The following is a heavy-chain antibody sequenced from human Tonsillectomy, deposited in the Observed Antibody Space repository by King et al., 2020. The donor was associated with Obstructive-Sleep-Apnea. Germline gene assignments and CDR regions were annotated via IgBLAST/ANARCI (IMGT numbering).Heavy chain of an antibody. D-gene: IGHD5-24*01. CDR3: AHSRGTVRRDGSRGFDY. V-gene: IGHV2-5*01. CDR2: IYWNDDK. J-gene: IGHJ4*02. Sequence: TLQESGPTLVKPTQTLTLTCTFSGFSLSTSGVGVGWIRQPPGKALEWLALIYWNDDKRYSPSLKSRLTITKDTSKNQVVLTMTNMDPVDTATYYCAHSRGTVRRDGSRGFDYWGQGPLVTVSS. CDR1: GFSLSTSGVG.